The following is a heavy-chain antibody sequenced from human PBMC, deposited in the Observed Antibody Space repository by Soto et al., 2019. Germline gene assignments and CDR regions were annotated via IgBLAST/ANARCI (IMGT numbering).Heavy chain of an antibody. CDR1: DDSLSTYY. D-gene: IGHD2-21*01. Sequence: SETLSLTCIVSDDSLSTYYWNWIRQPAGKGLEWIGRIYASGSTNYNPSLKSRVTMSVDTSKNQFSLKMISVTAADTAMYYCARPAIPRGGWFRPWGQGVLVTVSS. J-gene: IGHJ5*02. V-gene: IGHV4-4*07. CDR2: IYASGST. CDR3: ARPAIPRGGWFRP.